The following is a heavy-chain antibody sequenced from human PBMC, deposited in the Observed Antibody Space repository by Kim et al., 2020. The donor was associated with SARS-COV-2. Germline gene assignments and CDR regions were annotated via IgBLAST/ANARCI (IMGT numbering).Heavy chain of an antibody. D-gene: IGHD3-3*01. Sequence: SETLSLTCAVSGGSISSSNWWSWVCQPPGKGLEWIGEIYHSGSTNYNPSLKSRVTISVDKSKNQFSLKLSSVTAADTAVYYCARLLRFLEWPYYYYGMDVWGQGTTVTVSS. V-gene: IGHV4-4*02. J-gene: IGHJ6*02. CDR3: ARLLRFLEWPYYYYGMDV. CDR2: IYHSGST. CDR1: GGSISSSNW.